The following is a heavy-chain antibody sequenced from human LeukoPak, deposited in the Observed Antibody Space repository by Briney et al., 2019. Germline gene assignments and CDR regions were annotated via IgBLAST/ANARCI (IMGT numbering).Heavy chain of an antibody. Sequence: PGGSLRLSCVASGFTFSNYAMNWVRQAPGKGPEWVSSISGSGGSTYYADSVKGRFTISRDNSKNTLYLQMNSLRADDTAVYYCAKVALGYCSGSSCYYFDYGGQGTLVTVSS. V-gene: IGHV3-23*01. CDR3: AKVALGYCSGSSCYYFDY. D-gene: IGHD2-15*01. CDR1: GFTFSNYA. CDR2: ISGSGGST. J-gene: IGHJ4*02.